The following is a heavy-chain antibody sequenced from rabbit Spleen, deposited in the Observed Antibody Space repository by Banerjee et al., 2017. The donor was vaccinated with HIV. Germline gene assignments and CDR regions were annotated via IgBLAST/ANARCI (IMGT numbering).Heavy chain of an antibody. Sequence: QEQLEESGGGLVKPEGSLTLTCIASGVSFSGDSYMCWVRQAPGKGLEWIACIDTSSSGFTYSATWAKGRFTCSKTSSTTVTLQMTSLTVADTATYFCARDTGSSFSSYGMDLWGPGTLVTVS. J-gene: IGHJ6*01. CDR2: IDTSSSGFT. CDR3: ARDTGSSFSSYGMDL. CDR1: GVSFSGDSY. D-gene: IGHD8-1*01. V-gene: IGHV1S45*01.